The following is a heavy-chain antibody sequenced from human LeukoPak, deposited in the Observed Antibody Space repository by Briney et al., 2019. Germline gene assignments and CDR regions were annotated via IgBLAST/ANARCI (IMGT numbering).Heavy chain of an antibody. J-gene: IGHJ4*02. Sequence: ASVKVSCKASGYTFTSYAMHWVRQAPGQRLEWMGWINAGNGNTKYSQEFQGRVTITRDTSASTAYMELSSLRSEDMAVYYCARAHWGGSYYFDYWGQGTLVTVSS. CDR3: ARAHWGGSYYFDY. V-gene: IGHV1-3*03. D-gene: IGHD1-26*01. CDR2: INAGNGNT. CDR1: GYTFTSYA.